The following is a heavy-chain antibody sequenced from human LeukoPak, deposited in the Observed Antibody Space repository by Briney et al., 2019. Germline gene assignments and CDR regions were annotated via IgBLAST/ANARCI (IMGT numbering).Heavy chain of an antibody. Sequence: GGSLRLSCAASGFTFSNYWMSWVRQAPGKGLEWVASIKQDGSEKYYVDSVKGRFTISRDNAKNSLYLQMNSLRAEDTAVYFCARTTYSRGWFDPWGQGTLVTVSS. D-gene: IGHD4-11*01. J-gene: IGHJ5*02. CDR2: IKQDGSEK. CDR3: ARTTYSRGWFDP. V-gene: IGHV3-7*01. CDR1: GFTFSNYW.